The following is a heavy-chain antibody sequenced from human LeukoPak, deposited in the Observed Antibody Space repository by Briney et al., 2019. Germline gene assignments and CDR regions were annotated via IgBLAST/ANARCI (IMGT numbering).Heavy chain of an antibody. J-gene: IGHJ4*02. CDR2: MDPNSGHT. CDR1: GYTFTIYD. V-gene: IGHV1-8*01. CDR3: ARIVTTGVRDY. Sequence: GASVKVSCKASGYTFTIYDINWGRQATGQGLEWIGLMDPNSGHTGYAQKFQGRGTMTRNNSISTAYMELSSLRSEDTAVYYCARIVTTGVRDYWGQGTLVTVSS. D-gene: IGHD4-23*01.